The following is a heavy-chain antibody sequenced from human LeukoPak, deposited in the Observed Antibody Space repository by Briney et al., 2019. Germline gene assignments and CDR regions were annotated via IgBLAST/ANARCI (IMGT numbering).Heavy chain of an antibody. CDR2: ISWNSGNI. D-gene: IGHD6-13*01. CDR3: AKDLKSWYHYYAMDV. V-gene: IGHV3-9*01. J-gene: IGHJ6*02. Sequence: GGSLRLSCAASGFTFDDYAMHWVRQAPGKGLEWVSGISWNSGNIVYADSVKGRFTISRDNAKNSLYLQMNSLRAEDTALYYCAKDLKSWYHYYAMDVWGQGTTVTVSS. CDR1: GFTFDDYA.